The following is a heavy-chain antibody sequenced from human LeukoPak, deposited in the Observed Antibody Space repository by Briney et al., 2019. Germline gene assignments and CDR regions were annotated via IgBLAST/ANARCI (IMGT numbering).Heavy chain of an antibody. CDR3: ARVWVYNWNDGATGHFDY. V-gene: IGHV1-69*04. CDR1: GGTFSSYA. J-gene: IGHJ4*02. D-gene: IGHD1-20*01. CDR2: IIPILGIA. Sequence: GASVKVSCKASGGTFSSYAISWVRQAPGQGLEWMGRIIPILGIANYAQKFQGRVTITADKSTSTAYVELSSLRSEDTAVYYCARVWVYNWNDGATGHFDYWGQGTLITVSS.